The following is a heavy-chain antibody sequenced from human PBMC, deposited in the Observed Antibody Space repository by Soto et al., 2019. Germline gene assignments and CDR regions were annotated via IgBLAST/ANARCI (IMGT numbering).Heavy chain of an antibody. CDR1: GGSFSGYY. Sequence: QVQLQQWGAGLLKPSETLSLTCAVYGGSFSGYYWSWIRQPPGKGLEWIGEINHSGSTNYNPSLKSRVTITGETSKNQFSLKLSSGTAAGTAVYYCAREEGSGGGNWFDPWGQGTLVTVSS. V-gene: IGHV4-34*01. CDR3: AREEGSGGGNWFDP. J-gene: IGHJ5*02. CDR2: INHSGST. D-gene: IGHD3-10*01.